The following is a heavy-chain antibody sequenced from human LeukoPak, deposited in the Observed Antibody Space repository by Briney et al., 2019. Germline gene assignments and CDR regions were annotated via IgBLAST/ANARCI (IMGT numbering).Heavy chain of an antibody. V-gene: IGHV3-23*01. CDR1: GFTFSSYA. CDR2: ISGRGGST. Sequence: GGSLRLSCAASGFTFSSYAMSWVRQAPGKGLEWVSAISGRGGSTYYADSVKGRFTISRDNAKNSLYLQMTSLRAEDTAVYYCARLQVGATCFDYWGQGVLVTVSS. D-gene: IGHD1-26*01. CDR3: ARLQVGATCFDY. J-gene: IGHJ4*02.